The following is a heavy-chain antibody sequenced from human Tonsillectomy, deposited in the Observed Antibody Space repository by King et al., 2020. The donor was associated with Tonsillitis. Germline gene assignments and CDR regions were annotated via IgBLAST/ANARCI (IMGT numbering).Heavy chain of an antibody. J-gene: IGHJ5*02. D-gene: IGHD6-19*01. CDR3: ASRRGYTSGWYWFDP. CDR1: GASITDYY. V-gene: IGHV4-59*03. Sequence: VQLQESGPGLVKPSETLSLTCSVSGASITDYYWSLIRQPPGKGPEWIGYVYYSGSTNSKPSLKSRVPMSIDNSKNQFSLKLTSVTAADTAVYYCASRRGYTSGWYWFDPWGQGTLVTVSS. CDR2: VYYSGST.